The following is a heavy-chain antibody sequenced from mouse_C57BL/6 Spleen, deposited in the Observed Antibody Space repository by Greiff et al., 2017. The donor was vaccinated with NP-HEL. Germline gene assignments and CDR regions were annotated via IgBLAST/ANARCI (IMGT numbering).Heavy chain of an antibody. CDR2: IYPGSGNT. D-gene: IGHD2-3*01. CDR1: GYTFTDYY. Sequence: QVQLQQSGAELVRPGASVKLSCKASGYTFTDYYINWVKQRPGQGLEWIARIYPGSGNTYYNEKFKGKATLTAEKSSSTAYMQLSSLTSEDSAVYVCARGGGGYYVLAMDYWGQGTSVTVSS. J-gene: IGHJ4*01. V-gene: IGHV1-76*01. CDR3: ARGGGGYYVLAMDY.